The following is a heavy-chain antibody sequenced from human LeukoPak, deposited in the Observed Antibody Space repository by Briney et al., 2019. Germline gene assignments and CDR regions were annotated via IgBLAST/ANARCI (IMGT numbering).Heavy chain of an antibody. D-gene: IGHD3-22*01. J-gene: IGHJ3*02. CDR3: AKEAYYYDSSGFYYGGAFDI. CDR1: GFTFSSYG. V-gene: IGHV3-30*18. Sequence: GGSLRLSCAASGFTFSSYGMHWLRQAPGKGLEWVALIAYDGSNKYYADSVKGRFTISRDNPKNTLCLQVNSLRAEDTAVYYCAKEAYYYDSSGFYYGGAFDIWGQGTMVTVSS. CDR2: IAYDGSNK.